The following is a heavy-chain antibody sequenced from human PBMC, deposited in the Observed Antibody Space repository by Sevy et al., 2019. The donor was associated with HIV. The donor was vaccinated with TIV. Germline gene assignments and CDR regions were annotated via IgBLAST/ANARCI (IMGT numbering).Heavy chain of an antibody. CDR1: GYSISSGYY. D-gene: IGHD2-8*01. J-gene: IGHJ4*02. V-gene: IGHV4-38-2*02. CDR2: IYHSGST. Sequence: SETLSLTCAVSGYSISSGYYWGWIRQPPGKGLEWIGSIYHSGSTYYNPSLKSRVTISVDTSKNQLSLKPSSVTAADTAVYYCAREHGAESGFDYWGQGTLVTVSS. CDR3: AREHGAESGFDY.